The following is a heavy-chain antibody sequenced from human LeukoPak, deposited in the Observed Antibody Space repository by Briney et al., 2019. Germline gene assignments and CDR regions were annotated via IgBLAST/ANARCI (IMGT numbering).Heavy chain of an antibody. D-gene: IGHD2-15*01. CDR2: LSRSSTYI. Sequence: PGGSLRLSCAASGFTFNSYSMNWVRQAPGEGLEWLSSLSRSSTYIYYVDSVEGRFTSSRDNAKSSLFLQMNSLRAEDTAVYYCARESMAVGASYFDYWGQGTLVTVSS. V-gene: IGHV3-21*01. J-gene: IGHJ4*02. CDR3: ARESMAVGASYFDY. CDR1: GFTFNSYS.